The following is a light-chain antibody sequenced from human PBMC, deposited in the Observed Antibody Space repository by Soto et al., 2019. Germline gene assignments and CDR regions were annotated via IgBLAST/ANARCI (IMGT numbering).Light chain of an antibody. CDR3: QQYGTSSWT. CDR1: QSVSSSY. V-gene: IGKV3-20*01. J-gene: IGKJ1*01. CDR2: GAS. Sequence: EIVLTQSPGTLSLSPGEGATLSCRASQSVSSSYLAWYQQKPGQAPRLLIYGASSRATGIPDRFSGSGSGTDFTLTISRLEPEGFAVYYCQQYGTSSWTFGQGTKVDIK.